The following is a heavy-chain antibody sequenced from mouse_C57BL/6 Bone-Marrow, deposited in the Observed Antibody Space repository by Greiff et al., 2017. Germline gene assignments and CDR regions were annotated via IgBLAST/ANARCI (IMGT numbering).Heavy chain of an antibody. J-gene: IGHJ3*01. D-gene: IGHD2-1*01. CDR1: GFTFSSYA. Sequence: DVMLVESGGGLVKPGGSLKLSCAASGFTFSSYAMSWVRQTPEKRLEWVATISDGGSYTYYPDNVKGRFTISRDNAKNNLYLQMSHLKSEDTAMYYCARDGNAAYWGQGTLVTVSA. V-gene: IGHV5-4*01. CDR2: ISDGGSYT. CDR3: ARDGNAAY.